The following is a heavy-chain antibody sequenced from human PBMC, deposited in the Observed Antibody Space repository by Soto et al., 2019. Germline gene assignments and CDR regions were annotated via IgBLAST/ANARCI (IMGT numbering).Heavy chain of an antibody. J-gene: IGHJ1*01. CDR2: IYWNDDK. D-gene: IGHD3-22*01. CDR3: AHRLYYYDSSGSTFQH. CDR1: GFSLSTSGVG. V-gene: IGHV2-5*01. Sequence: SGPSGEPTQTLTLTCTFSGFSLSTSGVGVGWIRQPPGKALEWLALIYWNDDKRYSPSLKSRLTITKDTSKNQVVLTMTNMDPVDTATYYCAHRLYYYDSSGSTFQHWGQGTLVTVSS.